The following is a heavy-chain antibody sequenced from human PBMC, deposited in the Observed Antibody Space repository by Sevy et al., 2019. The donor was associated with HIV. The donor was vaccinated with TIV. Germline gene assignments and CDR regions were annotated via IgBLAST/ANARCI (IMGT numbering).Heavy chain of an antibody. J-gene: IGHJ3*02. CDR2: ISYDGSNK. V-gene: IGHV3-30-3*01. CDR3: ARETRCLEFFAFDI. CDR1: GFTFSSYA. Sequence: GGSLRLSCAASGFTFSSYAMHWVRQAPGKGLEWVAVISYDGSNKYYADSVKGRFTISRDNSKNTLYLQMNSLRAEDTAVYYCARETRCLEFFAFDIWGQGTMVTVSS. D-gene: IGHD3-3*02.